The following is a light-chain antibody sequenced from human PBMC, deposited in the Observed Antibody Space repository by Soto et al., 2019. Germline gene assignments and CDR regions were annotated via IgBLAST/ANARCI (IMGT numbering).Light chain of an antibody. J-gene: IGLJ3*02. CDR2: RNH. CDR1: SSNIGSNS. V-gene: IGLV1-44*01. CDR3: AAWDDSRNWV. Sequence: QSVLTQSPSASGTPGQTVTISCSGSSSNIGSNSAYWYQQIPGTAPKLIIYRNHQRPSGVPDRFSGSKSGTSASLTISGLQSEDEADYHCAAWDDSRNWVFGGGTKLTVL.